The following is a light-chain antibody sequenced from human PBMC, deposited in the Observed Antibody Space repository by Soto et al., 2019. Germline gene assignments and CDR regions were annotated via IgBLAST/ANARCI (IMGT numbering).Light chain of an antibody. Sequence: QSALTQPASVSGSPGQSVTISCTGPSSDMSWYQHHPGKAPKLIISEITHRASGVSTRFSGSKSGNTASLTISGLQADDEADYYCSSYAPSDTLVVFGGGTKVIVL. CDR3: SSYAPSDTLVV. J-gene: IGLJ2*01. CDR2: EIT. V-gene: IGLV2-14*01. CDR1: SSD.